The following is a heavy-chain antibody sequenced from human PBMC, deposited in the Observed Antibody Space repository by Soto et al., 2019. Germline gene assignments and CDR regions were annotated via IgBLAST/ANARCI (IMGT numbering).Heavy chain of an antibody. CDR1: GSTFNNFG. Sequence: QVVLLQSGAEVKEPGSSVRVSCQVSGSTFNNFGFSWVRQAPGHGPEWMGGIVVDSNTAEYSQRFQDRVTITADTSTDTLYMELGSLTFEDTAVYYCARAITRWEVNYYFDFWGQGTLVTVSS. V-gene: IGHV1-69*06. CDR3: ARAITRWEVNYYFDF. D-gene: IGHD1-26*01. CDR2: IVVDSNTA. J-gene: IGHJ4*02.